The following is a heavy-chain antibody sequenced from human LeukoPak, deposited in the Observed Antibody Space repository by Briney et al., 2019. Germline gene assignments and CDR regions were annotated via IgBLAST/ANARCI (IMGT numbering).Heavy chain of an antibody. CDR1: GFTFSSYG. CDR3: ARGSHRIEYRRSAAFDP. D-gene: IGHD6-6*01. Sequence: GGSLRRSCVASGFTFSSYGMHWVRQAPGKGLEWVAVISYDGSNKNYADSVKGRFSISRDNSKNTLYLQMNSLRAEDTAVYYCARGSHRIEYRRSAAFDPWGQGTLVTVSS. V-gene: IGHV3-30*03. CDR2: ISYDGSNK. J-gene: IGHJ5*02.